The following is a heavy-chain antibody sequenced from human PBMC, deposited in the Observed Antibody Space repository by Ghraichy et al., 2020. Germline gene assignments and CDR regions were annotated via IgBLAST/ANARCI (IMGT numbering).Heavy chain of an antibody. CDR2: INHSGNT. V-gene: IGHV4-34*01. CDR1: GGSFSGYY. Sequence: SETLSLTCAVYGGSFSGYYWIWIRQPPGKGLEWIGEINHSGNTNYNPSLKSRVTMSVDTSKNQFSLKLSSVIAADTAVYYCARTTTSSWYYDYWGQGILVTVSS. CDR3: ARTTTSSWYYDY. D-gene: IGHD6-13*01. J-gene: IGHJ4*02.